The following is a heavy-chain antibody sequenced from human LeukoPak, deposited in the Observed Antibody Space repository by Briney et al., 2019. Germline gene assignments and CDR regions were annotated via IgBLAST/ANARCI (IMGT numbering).Heavy chain of an antibody. D-gene: IGHD3-10*01. CDR2: ISYDGSNT. CDR3: AKPYYYGSRSYMDY. Sequence: PGGSLRLSCAASGFTFSSYGMHWVRQAPGKGLEWAAVISYDGSNTYYADSVKGRFTIPRDNSKNMLYLQMNSLRAEDTAVYYRAKPYYYGSRSYMDYWGQGTLVTVSS. V-gene: IGHV3-30*18. CDR1: GFTFSSYG. J-gene: IGHJ4*02.